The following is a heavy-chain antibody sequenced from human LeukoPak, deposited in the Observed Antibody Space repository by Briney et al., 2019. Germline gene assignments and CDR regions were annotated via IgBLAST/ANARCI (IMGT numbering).Heavy chain of an antibody. J-gene: IGHJ2*01. D-gene: IGHD3-10*01. CDR3: ARRGTSGGWYFDL. V-gene: IGHV3-64*02. CDR2: ISSNGGST. CDR1: GFMFRDYG. Sequence: GGSLRLSCAASGFMFRDYGMHWVRQAPGMALEDVSAISSNGGSTYYVDSVKGRFTISRDNSKNTLHLHMGSLRAEDMAVYYCARRGTSGGWYFDLWGRGTLVTVSS.